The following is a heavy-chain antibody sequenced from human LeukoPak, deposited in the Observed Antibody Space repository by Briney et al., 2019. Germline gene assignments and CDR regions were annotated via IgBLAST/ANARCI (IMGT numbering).Heavy chain of an antibody. CDR1: GYTFTSYY. CDR3: ARDQEGFDY. Sequence: ASVKVSCKASGYTFTSYYMHWVRQAPGQGLEWMGIINPSGGSTSYAQKFQGRVTVTRDTFTSTVHMELSGLRSEDTAVYYCARDQEGFDYWGQGTLVTVSS. V-gene: IGHV1-46*01. J-gene: IGHJ4*02. CDR2: INPSGGST.